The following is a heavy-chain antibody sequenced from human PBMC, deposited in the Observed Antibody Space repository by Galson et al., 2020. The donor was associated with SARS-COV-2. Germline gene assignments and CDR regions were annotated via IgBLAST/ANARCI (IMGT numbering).Heavy chain of an antibody. CDR1: GFTFSDYS. CDR3: VRVHRPSYTSGCFDY. J-gene: IGHJ4*02. V-gene: IGHV3-21*01. D-gene: IGHD6-19*01. Sequence: GESLKISCVASGFTFSDYSMNWVRQAPGKGLEWVASISSGSSYLSYGDSMNDRFILSRDNAKNSLYLQMNSLRVEDTAVYYCVRVHRPSYTSGCFDYWGLGSLVTVSS. CDR2: ISSGSSYL.